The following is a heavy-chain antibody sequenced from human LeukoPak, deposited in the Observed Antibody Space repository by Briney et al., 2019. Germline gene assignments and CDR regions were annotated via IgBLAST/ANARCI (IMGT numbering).Heavy chain of an antibody. Sequence: PGGSLRLSCAASGFTVSSNYMSWVRQAPGKGLEWVSVIYSGGSTYYADSVKGRFTISRDNSKNTLYLQMNSLRAEDTAVYYCARELDYYDSSGSDYWGQGALVTVSS. CDR3: ARELDYYDSSGSDY. CDR2: IYSGGST. V-gene: IGHV3-53*01. J-gene: IGHJ4*02. D-gene: IGHD3-22*01. CDR1: GFTVSSNY.